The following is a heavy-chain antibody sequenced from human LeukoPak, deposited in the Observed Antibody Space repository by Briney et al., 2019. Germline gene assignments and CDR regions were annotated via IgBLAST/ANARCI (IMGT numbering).Heavy chain of an antibody. J-gene: IGHJ6*03. CDR3: AKSRIAKYYYYMDV. Sequence: GGSLRLSCAASGFTVSSNYMSWVRQAPGKRLEWVSAISDSGGSTYYADSVKGRFTISRDNSKNTLYLQMNSLRAEDTAVYYCAKSRIAKYYYYMDVWGKGTTVTVSS. CDR2: ISDSGGST. V-gene: IGHV3-23*01. D-gene: IGHD6-13*01. CDR1: GFTVSSNY.